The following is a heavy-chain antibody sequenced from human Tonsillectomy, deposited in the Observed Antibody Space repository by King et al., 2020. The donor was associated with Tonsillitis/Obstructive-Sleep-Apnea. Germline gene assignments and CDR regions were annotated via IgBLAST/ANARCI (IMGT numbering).Heavy chain of an antibody. Sequence: VTLTESGPVLVKPPETLTLTCTVSGFSLSDGRMGVSWIRQPPGQALEWLAHIFSNDEESYSTSLKSRLTISKDTSKSQVVLTMTNMDPVDTATYYCARSRGMATMGRQGVRTDNGGGTWGQGTRVT. V-gene: IGHV2-26*01. D-gene: IGHD5-24*01. CDR3: ARSRGMATMGRQGVRTDNGGGT. CDR2: IFSNDEE. J-gene: IGHJ5*02. CDR1: GFSLSDGRMG.